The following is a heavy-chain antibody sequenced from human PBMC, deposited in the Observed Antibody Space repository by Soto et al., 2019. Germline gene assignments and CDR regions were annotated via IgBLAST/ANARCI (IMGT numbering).Heavy chain of an antibody. Sequence: GSLRLSCAASGFTFDDYAMHWVRQAPGKGLEWVSLISWDGGSTYYADSVKGRFTISRDNSKNSLYLQMNSLRAEDTALYYCAKDISGGVIVPYYYGMDVWRQGTTVTVSS. D-gene: IGHD3-16*02. CDR3: AKDISGGVIVPYYYGMDV. V-gene: IGHV3-43D*04. CDR1: GFTFDDYA. J-gene: IGHJ6*02. CDR2: ISWDGGST.